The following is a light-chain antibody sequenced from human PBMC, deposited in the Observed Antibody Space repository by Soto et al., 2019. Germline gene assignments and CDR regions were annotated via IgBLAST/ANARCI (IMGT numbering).Light chain of an antibody. CDR3: QQYNNWPRWT. Sequence: DIQMTQPPSTLSASVGDRVTITCRASQSISSWLAWYQQKPGKAPKLLIYDASSLESGVPSRFSGSGSGTKFTLTIASLQPDDFAVYYCQQYNNWPRWTFGQGTKVDIK. CDR2: DAS. J-gene: IGKJ1*01. V-gene: IGKV1-5*01. CDR1: QSISSW.